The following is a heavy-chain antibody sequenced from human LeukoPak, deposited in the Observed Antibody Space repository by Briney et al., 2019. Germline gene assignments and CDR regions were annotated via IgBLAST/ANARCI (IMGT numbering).Heavy chain of an antibody. CDR1: AFTFNDYW. CDR2: MNSDGSST. J-gene: IGHJ4*02. Sequence: GGSLRLSCAASAFTFNDYWMHWVRQAPRKGPVWVSCMNSDGSSTTYADSVKGRFTISSDNAKNTLYLQMNSLRVEDTAVYYCARGSKYSSSWYVDYWGQGTLVTVSS. D-gene: IGHD6-13*01. CDR3: ARGSKYSSSWYVDY. V-gene: IGHV3-74*01.